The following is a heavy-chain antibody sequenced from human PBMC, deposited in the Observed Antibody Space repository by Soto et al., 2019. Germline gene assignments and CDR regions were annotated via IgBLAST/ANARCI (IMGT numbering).Heavy chain of an antibody. CDR3: ARDLWGYCGTDCYPLDV. CDR1: GGSFSGYY. D-gene: IGHD2-21*02. CDR2: IYHSGST. Sequence: SLTCAVYGGSFSGYYWSWIRQPPGKGLEWIGYIYHSGSTYYNPSLKSRVTISVDTSKNQFSLKLNSVTAADTAVYYCARDLWGYCGTDCYPLDVWGQGTTVTVSS. J-gene: IGHJ6*02. V-gene: IGHV4-34*01.